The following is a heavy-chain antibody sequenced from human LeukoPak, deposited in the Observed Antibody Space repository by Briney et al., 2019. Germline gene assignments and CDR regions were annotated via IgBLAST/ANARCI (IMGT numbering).Heavy chain of an antibody. J-gene: IGHJ4*02. CDR2: ISSSSSTI. V-gene: IGHV3-48*01. CDR3: ARDLAVSDY. Sequence: PGGSLRLSCAASGFTFSSYSMNWVRQAPGKGLEWVSYISSSSSTIYYADSVKGRFTISRDNAKNSLYLQMNSLRGEDTAMYYCARDLAVSDYWGQGTLVTVSS. CDR1: GFTFSSYS.